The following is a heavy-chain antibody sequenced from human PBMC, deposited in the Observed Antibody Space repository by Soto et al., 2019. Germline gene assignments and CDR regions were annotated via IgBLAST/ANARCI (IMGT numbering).Heavy chain of an antibody. CDR1: RFTFSSYA. Sequence: EVQLLESGGGLVPPGGSLRLSCAASRFTFSSYAMPWARQAPGKGLEWVSSITGGGGSKKYADSVKGRFTISRDNSKNTLYLQMDSLRADDTAVYYCAKDPNDSYKGAFDNWGQGTMVTVSS. CDR3: AKDPNDSYKGAFDN. V-gene: IGHV3-23*01. J-gene: IGHJ3*02. D-gene: IGHD1-26*01. CDR2: ITGGGGSK.